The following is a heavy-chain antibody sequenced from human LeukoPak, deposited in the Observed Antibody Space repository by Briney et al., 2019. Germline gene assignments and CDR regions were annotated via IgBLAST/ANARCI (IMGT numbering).Heavy chain of an antibody. V-gene: IGHV3-7*04. CDR2: IKHDGSEK. Sequence: PGGSLRLSCAASGFTFSTYWMSWVRQAPGRGLEWVANIKHDGSEKFYVDSVRGRFTISRDNPKNSLYLQLNSLRAEDTALYYCARITGIEAAGDYWGQGTLVTVSS. J-gene: IGHJ4*02. D-gene: IGHD6-13*01. CDR1: GFTFSTYW. CDR3: ARITGIEAAGDY.